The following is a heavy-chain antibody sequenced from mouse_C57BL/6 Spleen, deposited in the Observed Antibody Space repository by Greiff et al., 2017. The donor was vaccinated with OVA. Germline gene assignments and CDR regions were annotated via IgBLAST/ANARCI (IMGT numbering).Heavy chain of an antibody. Sequence: QVQLQQSGAELVKPGASVKISCKASGYAFSSYWMNWVKQRPGKGLEWIGQIYPGDGDTNYNGKFKGKATLTADKSSSTAYMQLSSLTSEDSAVYFCARGAYYGSSHYFDDWGQGTTLTVSS. J-gene: IGHJ2*01. V-gene: IGHV1-80*01. CDR1: GYAFSSYW. D-gene: IGHD1-1*01. CDR2: IYPGDGDT. CDR3: ARGAYYGSSHYFDD.